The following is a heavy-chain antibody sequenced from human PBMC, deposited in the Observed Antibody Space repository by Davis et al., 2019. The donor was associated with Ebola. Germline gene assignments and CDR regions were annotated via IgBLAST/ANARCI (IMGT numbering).Heavy chain of an antibody. Sequence: SETLSLTCTVSGGSINNYYWSWIRQPPGKGLEWIGYIYYSGSTNYNPSLKSRVTISVDTSKNQFSLKLSSVTAADTAVYYCARVKAAGTSYYYYYYGMDVWGQGTTVTVSS. CDR1: GGSINNYY. V-gene: IGHV4-59*12. J-gene: IGHJ6*02. CDR3: ARVKAAGTSYYYYYYGMDV. CDR2: IYYSGST. D-gene: IGHD6-13*01.